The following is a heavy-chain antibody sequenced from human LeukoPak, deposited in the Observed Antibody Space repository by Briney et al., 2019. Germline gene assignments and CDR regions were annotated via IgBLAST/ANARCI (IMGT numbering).Heavy chain of an antibody. D-gene: IGHD3-10*01. CDR1: GFTFRTYR. J-gene: IGHJ4*02. CDR3: ARGYDSGSHSRYYFDY. V-gene: IGHV3-48*02. Sequence: GGSLRLSCEASGFTFRTYRMNWVRQAPGKGLEWVSYISPGSTTIYYADSVKGRFTISRDNAKNSLYLQMNSLRDEDTAVYYCARGYDSGSHSRYYFDYWGQGTLVTVSS. CDR2: ISPGSTTI.